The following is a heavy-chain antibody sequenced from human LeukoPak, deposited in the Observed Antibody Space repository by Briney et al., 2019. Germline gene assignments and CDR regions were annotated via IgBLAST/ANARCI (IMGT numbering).Heavy chain of an antibody. CDR3: ARDGIAVAGMPVGY. D-gene: IGHD6-19*01. V-gene: IGHV7-4-1*02. CDR2: VNTNTGNP. CDR1: GYTFTGYY. J-gene: IGHJ4*02. Sequence: ASVKVSCKASGYTFTGYYMHWVRQAPGQGLEWMGWVNTNTGNPTYAQGFTGRFVFSLDTSVSTAYLQISSLKAEDTAVYYCARDGIAVAGMPVGYWGQGTLVTVSS.